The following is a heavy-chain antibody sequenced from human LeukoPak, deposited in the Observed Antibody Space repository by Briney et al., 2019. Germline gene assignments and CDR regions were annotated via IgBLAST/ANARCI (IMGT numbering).Heavy chain of an antibody. V-gene: IGHV4-59*01. Sequence: PSETLFLTCSVSDGSISSYYWNWIRQPPGEGLEWIGNVYYSGGTNYNSSLKSRVTISLDTSKNQISLILSSVTAADTAVYYCAGSPGEYYYMDVWASGTTVTVSS. CDR3: AGSPGEYYYMDV. CDR2: VYYSGGT. D-gene: IGHD3-16*01. CDR1: DGSISSYY. J-gene: IGHJ6*03.